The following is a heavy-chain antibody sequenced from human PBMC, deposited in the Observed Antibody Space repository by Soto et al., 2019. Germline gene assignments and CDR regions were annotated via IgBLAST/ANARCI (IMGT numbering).Heavy chain of an antibody. CDR2: IRSKTNNYAT. CDR3: TRPKYELRFYPSNGIDV. J-gene: IGHJ6*02. V-gene: IGHV3-73*01. D-gene: IGHD5-12*01. CDR1: GLTFSDSA. Sequence: GGSLRLSCAASGLTFSDSAIHWVRQASGKGLEWVGRIRSKTNNYATTYAASAKGRFTISRDDSKNTAYLQMNSLKTEDTAVYYCTRPKYELRFYPSNGIDVWGQGITVTVSS.